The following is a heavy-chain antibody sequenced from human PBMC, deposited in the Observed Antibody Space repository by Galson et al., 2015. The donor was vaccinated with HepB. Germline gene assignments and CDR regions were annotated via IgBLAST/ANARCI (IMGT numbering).Heavy chain of an antibody. D-gene: IGHD3-3*01. CDR3: ARVIGFWSGYSDY. CDR1: GFTFSSYS. Sequence: FLRLSCAASGFTFSSYSMNWVRQAPGKGLEWVSYISSSSSTIYYADSVKGRFTISRDNAKNSLYLQMNSLRAEDTAVYYCARVIGFWSGYSDYWGQGTLVTVSS. CDR2: ISSSSSTI. V-gene: IGHV3-48*01. J-gene: IGHJ4*02.